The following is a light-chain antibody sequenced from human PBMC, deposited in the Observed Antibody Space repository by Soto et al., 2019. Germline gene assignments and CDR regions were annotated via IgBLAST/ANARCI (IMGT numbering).Light chain of an antibody. CDR1: QSVRSN. V-gene: IGKV3-15*01. Sequence: EIVLTQSPATLSVSLGERATFSCRASQSVRSNLAWYQQKPGQAPRLLIYDASTRAPGIPARFSGSGSGTELTLTISSLQSDDFAVYHCQQYNNWPPTFGHGTRL. J-gene: IGKJ5*01. CDR3: QQYNNWPPT. CDR2: DAS.